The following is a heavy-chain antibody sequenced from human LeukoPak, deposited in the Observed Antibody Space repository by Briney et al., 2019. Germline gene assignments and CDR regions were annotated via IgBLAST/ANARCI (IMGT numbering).Heavy chain of an antibody. V-gene: IGHV1-2*02. CDR3: ARVPQYGSGSYYNAVKFFDY. CDR1: GYTFTGYY. CDR2: INPNSGGT. D-gene: IGHD3-10*01. Sequence: ASVKVSCKASGYTFTGYYMHWVRQAPGQGLEWMGWINPNSGGTNCAQKFQGRVTMTRDTSISTAYMELSRLRSDDTAVYYCARVPQYGSGSYYNAVKFFDYWGQGTLVTVSS. J-gene: IGHJ4*02.